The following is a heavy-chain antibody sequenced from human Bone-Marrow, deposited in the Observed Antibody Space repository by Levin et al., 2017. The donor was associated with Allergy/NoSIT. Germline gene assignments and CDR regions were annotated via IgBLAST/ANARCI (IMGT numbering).Heavy chain of an antibody. Sequence: ASVKVSCKASGYTLTAYCIHWVRQAPGQGLEWMGWINPKSGGTKYAQKFQGRVTMTRDTSISTVYMEVSRLKSDDTAVYYCARDQAIYGSGSPDYWGQGTLVTVSA. CDR1: GYTLTAYC. V-gene: IGHV1-2*02. CDR2: INPKSGGT. D-gene: IGHD3-10*01. CDR3: ARDQAIYGSGSPDY. J-gene: IGHJ4*02.